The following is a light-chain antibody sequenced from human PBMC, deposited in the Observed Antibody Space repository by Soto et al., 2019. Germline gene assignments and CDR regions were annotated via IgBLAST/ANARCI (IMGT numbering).Light chain of an antibody. J-gene: IGLJ1*01. Sequence: SYELTQPPSVSVAPGQTARITCGGNNIGHKGVHWYQQKPGQAPVLVVFDDSDRPSGAPERFSGSDSENTATLTISRVEAGDEADYYCQVWDSVSDHYVFGNGTKVTVL. V-gene: IGLV3-21*02. CDR1: NIGHKG. CDR2: DDS. CDR3: QVWDSVSDHYV.